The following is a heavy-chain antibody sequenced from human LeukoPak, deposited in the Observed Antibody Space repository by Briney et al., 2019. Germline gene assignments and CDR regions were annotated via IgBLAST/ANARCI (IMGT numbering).Heavy chain of an antibody. Sequence: GGSLRLSCAASGFTFSSYSMNWVRQAPGKGLEWVSSISSSSSYIYYADSVEGRFTISRDNAKNSLYLQMNSLRAEDTAVYYCARAAGYSSGWYLGWGQGTLVTVSS. V-gene: IGHV3-21*01. J-gene: IGHJ4*02. CDR1: GFTFSSYS. D-gene: IGHD6-19*01. CDR2: ISSSSSYI. CDR3: ARAAGYSSGWYLG.